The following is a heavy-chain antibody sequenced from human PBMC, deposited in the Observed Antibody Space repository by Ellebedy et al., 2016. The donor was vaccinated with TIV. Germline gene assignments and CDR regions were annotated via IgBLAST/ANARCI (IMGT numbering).Heavy chain of an antibody. CDR3: ARVVSRGPSFDL. CDR1: GGSTSGYY. CDR2: IYYSGNT. J-gene: IGHJ4*02. D-gene: IGHD3-22*01. Sequence: SETLSLTXTVSGGSTSGYYWSWIRQPPGKGLEWIGYIYYSGNTNYNPSLKSRVTISIDTSREQFSLRLSSVTAADTAVYYCARVVSRGPSFDLWGLGTLVTVSS. V-gene: IGHV4-59*01.